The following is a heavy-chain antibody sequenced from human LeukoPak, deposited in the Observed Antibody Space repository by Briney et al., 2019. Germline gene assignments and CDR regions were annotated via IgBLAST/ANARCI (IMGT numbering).Heavy chain of an antibody. D-gene: IGHD4-11*01. V-gene: IGHV1-18*01. CDR1: GYTFITYG. Sequence: ASVKVSCKASGYTFITYGISGVRQPPGQGLEWMGWISAYNGNTNYAQKLQGRVTMTTDTSTSTAYMELRSLRSDDTAVYYCARGLYSNYYYYYYYMDVWGKGTTVTVSS. J-gene: IGHJ6*03. CDR2: ISAYNGNT. CDR3: ARGLYSNYYYYYYYMDV.